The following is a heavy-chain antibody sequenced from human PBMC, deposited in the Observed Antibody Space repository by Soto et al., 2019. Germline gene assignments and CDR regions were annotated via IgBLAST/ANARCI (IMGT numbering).Heavy chain of an antibody. J-gene: IGHJ3*02. CDR2: INAGNGNT. CDR1: GYTFTSYA. V-gene: IGHV1-3*01. CDR3: AREHSDIVVVLAVPGHAFDI. D-gene: IGHD2-15*01. Sequence: ASVKVSCKASGYTFTSYAMHWVRQAPGQRLEWMGWINAGNGNTKYSQKFQGRVTITRDTSASTAYMELSSLRSEDTAVYYCAREHSDIVVVLAVPGHAFDIWGQGTMVTVSS.